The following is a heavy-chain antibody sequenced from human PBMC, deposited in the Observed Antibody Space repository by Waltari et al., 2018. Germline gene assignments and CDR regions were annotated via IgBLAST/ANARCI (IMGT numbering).Heavy chain of an antibody. CDR1: GGTFSSYA. CDR2: IIPIFGTA. CDR3: ASAGAHSSSRWYFDL. V-gene: IGHV1-69*05. Sequence: QVQLVQSGAEVRKPGSSVKVSCKASGGTFSSYAISWVRHASGQGLEWMGGIIPIFGTAYYAQKFQGRVTITTDESTSTAYMELSSLRSEDTAVYYCASAGAHSSSRWYFDLWGRGTLVTVSS. J-gene: IGHJ2*01. D-gene: IGHD6-13*01.